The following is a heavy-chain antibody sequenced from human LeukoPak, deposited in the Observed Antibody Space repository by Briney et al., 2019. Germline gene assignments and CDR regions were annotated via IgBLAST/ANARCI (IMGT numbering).Heavy chain of an antibody. Sequence: ASVKVSCKASGYTFTSYAMNWARQAPGQGLEWMGWINTNTGNPTYAQGFTGRFVFSLDTSVSTAYLQISSLKAEDTAVYYCARAPTRITIFGVVMESHFDYWGQGTLVTVSS. J-gene: IGHJ4*02. CDR3: ARAPTRITIFGVVMESHFDY. CDR1: GYTFTSYA. V-gene: IGHV7-4-1*02. CDR2: INTNTGNP. D-gene: IGHD3-3*01.